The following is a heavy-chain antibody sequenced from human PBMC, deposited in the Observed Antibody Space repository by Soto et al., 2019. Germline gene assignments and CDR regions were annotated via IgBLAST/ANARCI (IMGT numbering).Heavy chain of an antibody. CDR2: IIPIFGTA. D-gene: IGHD6-13*01. Sequence: SVKVSCKASGGTFSSYAISWARQAPGQGLEWMGGIIPIFGTANYAQKFQGRVTITADESTSTAYMELSSLRSEDTAVYYCARGMGSRYYFEYWGQRTLVTVSS. V-gene: IGHV1-69*13. CDR3: ARGMGSRYYFEY. CDR1: GGTFSSYA. J-gene: IGHJ4*02.